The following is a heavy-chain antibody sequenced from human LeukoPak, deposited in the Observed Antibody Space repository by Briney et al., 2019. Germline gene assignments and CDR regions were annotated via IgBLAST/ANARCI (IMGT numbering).Heavy chain of an antibody. Sequence: GGSLRLSCAASGFNFDDYAMQWVRQAPGKGLEWGAGISWNSGSIGYADSVKGRFTISRDNAKHSLYLQMNSLRAEDTALYYCAKGDSSGGKGYFDYWGQGTLVTVSS. CDR1: GFNFDDYA. CDR2: ISWNSGSI. CDR3: AKGDSSGGKGYFDY. J-gene: IGHJ4*02. D-gene: IGHD6-19*01. V-gene: IGHV3-9*01.